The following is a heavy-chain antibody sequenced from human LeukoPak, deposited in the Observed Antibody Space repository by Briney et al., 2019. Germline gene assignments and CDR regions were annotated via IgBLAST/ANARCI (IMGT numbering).Heavy chain of an antibody. D-gene: IGHD1-26*01. J-gene: IGHJ4*02. Sequence: GGSLRLSCAASGFTFSSYGMHWVRQAPGKGLEWVATIKQDGSEKYYVDSVKGRFTISRDNAKNSLYLQMNSLRAEDTAVYYCARLIVGATDYWGQGTLVTVSS. CDR1: GFTFSSYG. CDR2: IKQDGSEK. V-gene: IGHV3-7*03. CDR3: ARLIVGATDY.